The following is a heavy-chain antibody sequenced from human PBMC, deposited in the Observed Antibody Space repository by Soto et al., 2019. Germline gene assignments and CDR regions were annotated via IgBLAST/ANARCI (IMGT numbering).Heavy chain of an antibody. CDR1: GFTFSSYS. J-gene: IGHJ4*02. V-gene: IGHV3-53*01. D-gene: IGHD1-26*01. Sequence: GGSLRLSCAASGFTFSSYSMNWVRQAPGKGLEWVSVIYSGGSTYYADSVKGRFTISRDNSKNTLYLQMNSLRAEDTAVYYCARDPAGLGAPDYWGQGTLVTVSS. CDR3: ARDPAGLGAPDY. CDR2: IYSGGST.